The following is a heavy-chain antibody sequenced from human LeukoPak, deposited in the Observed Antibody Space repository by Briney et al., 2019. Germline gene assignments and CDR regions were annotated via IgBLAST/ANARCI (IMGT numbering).Heavy chain of an antibody. CDR1: GYTFTSYD. CDR2: MNPNSGNT. CDR3: ARGRYSSSWQDNWFDP. V-gene: IGHV1-8*03. J-gene: IGHJ5*02. D-gene: IGHD6-13*01. Sequence: GASVKVSCKASGYTFTSYDINWVRQATGQGLEWMGWMNPNSGNTGYAQKFQGRVTITRNTSISTAYMELSSLRSEDTAVYYCARGRYSSSWQDNWFDPWGQGTLVTVSS.